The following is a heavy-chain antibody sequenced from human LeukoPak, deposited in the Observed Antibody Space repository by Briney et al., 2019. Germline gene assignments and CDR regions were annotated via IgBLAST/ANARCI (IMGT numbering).Heavy chain of an antibody. CDR2: IYYSGST. CDR1: GGSISSYY. Sequence: PSETLSLTCTVSGGSISSYYWSWIRQPPGKGLEWIGYIYYSGSTNYDPSLKNRVTISVDTSKNQFSLKLSSVTAADTAVYYCARLHDPSTYYYYYGMDVWGQGTTVTVSS. CDR3: ARLHDPSTYYYYYGMDV. J-gene: IGHJ6*02. D-gene: IGHD2-2*01. V-gene: IGHV4-59*08.